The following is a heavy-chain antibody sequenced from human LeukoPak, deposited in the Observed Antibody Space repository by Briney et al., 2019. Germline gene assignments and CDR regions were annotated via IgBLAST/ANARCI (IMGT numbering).Heavy chain of an antibody. CDR3: AKDRSITMIVVVITASDY. J-gene: IGHJ4*02. V-gene: IGHV3-23*01. CDR1: GFTFSSYA. Sequence: PGGSLRLSCAASGFTFSSYAMSWVRQAPGKGLEWVSAISGSGGSTYYADSVKGLFTISRDNSKNTLYLQMNSLRAEDTAVYYCAKDRSITMIVVVITASDYWGQGTLVTVSS. CDR2: ISGSGGST. D-gene: IGHD3-22*01.